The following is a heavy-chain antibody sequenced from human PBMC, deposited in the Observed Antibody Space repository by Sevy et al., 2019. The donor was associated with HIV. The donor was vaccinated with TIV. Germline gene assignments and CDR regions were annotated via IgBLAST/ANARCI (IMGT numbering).Heavy chain of an antibody. V-gene: IGHV3-74*01. D-gene: IGHD3-3*01. Sequence: GGSLRLSCAASGFTFSTYSMNWVRQAPGKGLMWVSHINSHGTITNYADSVKGRFAISRDNAKNTVYLRMDSLRAEDTAVYYCARGQLLQFLEWPSYSLDVWGQGTTVTVSS. CDR2: INSHGTIT. CDR3: ARGQLLQFLEWPSYSLDV. CDR1: GFTFSTYS. J-gene: IGHJ6*02.